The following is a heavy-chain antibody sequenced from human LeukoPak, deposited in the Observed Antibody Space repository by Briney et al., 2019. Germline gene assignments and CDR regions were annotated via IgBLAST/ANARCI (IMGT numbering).Heavy chain of an antibody. V-gene: IGHV1-2*02. J-gene: IGHJ3*02. CDR3: ARQNYVWGSYRPDDAFDI. D-gene: IGHD3-16*02. Sequence: ASVKVSCKASGYTFTGYYMHWVRQAPGQGLEWMGWINPNSGGTNYAQKFQGRVTMTRDTSISTAYMELSRLRSGDTAVYYCARQNYVWGSYRPDDAFDIWGQGTMVTVSS. CDR1: GYTFTGYY. CDR2: INPNSGGT.